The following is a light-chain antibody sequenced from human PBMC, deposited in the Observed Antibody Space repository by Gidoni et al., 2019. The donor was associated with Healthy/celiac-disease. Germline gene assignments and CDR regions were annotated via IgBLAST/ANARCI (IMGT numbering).Light chain of an antibody. V-gene: IGLV1-51*01. CDR2: DNN. CDR1: SSNIGNKY. J-gene: IGLJ3*02. CDR3: GTWDSSLSARV. Sequence: QSVFTQPPSVSAAPGQKVTISCSGSSSNIGNKYVSWYQQLPGTAPKLLIYDNNKRPSGIPDRFSGSKSGTSATLGITGLQTGDEAEYYCGTWDSSLSARVFGGGTKLTVL.